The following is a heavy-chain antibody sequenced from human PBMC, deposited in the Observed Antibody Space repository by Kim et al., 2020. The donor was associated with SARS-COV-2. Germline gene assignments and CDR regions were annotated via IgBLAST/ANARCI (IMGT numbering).Heavy chain of an antibody. Sequence: GSNKYYADSVKGRFTISRDNSKNTLYLQMNSLRAEDTAVYYCARDSTAAYWGQGTLVTVSS. V-gene: IGHV3-33*01. D-gene: IGHD2-21*02. CDR3: ARDSTAAY. CDR2: GSNK. J-gene: IGHJ4*02.